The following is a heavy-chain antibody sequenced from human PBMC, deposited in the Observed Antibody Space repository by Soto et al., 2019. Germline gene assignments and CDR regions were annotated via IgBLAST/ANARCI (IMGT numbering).Heavy chain of an antibody. CDR2: ISSSGSAI. Sequence: LRLSCAASGFTLSDYYMSWIRQAPGKGLEWVSYISSSGSAIYYADSVKGRFTISRDNAKNSLYLQMNSLRAEDTAVYYCARGDMGYYYYAMDVWGQGTTVTVSS. V-gene: IGHV3-11*01. CDR3: ARGDMGYYYYAMDV. CDR1: GFTLSDYY. J-gene: IGHJ6*02. D-gene: IGHD2-15*01.